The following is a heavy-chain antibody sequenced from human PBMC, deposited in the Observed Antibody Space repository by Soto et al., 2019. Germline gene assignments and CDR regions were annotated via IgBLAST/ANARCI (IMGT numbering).Heavy chain of an antibody. V-gene: IGHV4-59*01. D-gene: IGHD3-22*01. Sequence: SETLSLTCTVSCGSISSYYWSWIRQPPGKGLEWIGYIYYSGSTNYNPSLKSRVTISVDTSKNQFSLKLSSVTAADTAVYYCASGAYYDSSGYLSSFDYWGQGTLVTVSS. CDR3: ASGAYYDSSGYLSSFDY. J-gene: IGHJ4*02. CDR2: IYYSGST. CDR1: CGSISSYY.